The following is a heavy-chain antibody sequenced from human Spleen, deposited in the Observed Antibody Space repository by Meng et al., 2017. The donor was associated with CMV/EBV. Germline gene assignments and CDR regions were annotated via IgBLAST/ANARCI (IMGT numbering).Heavy chain of an antibody. D-gene: IGHD3-22*01. CDR2: MGTAGDT. CDR3: ARRQRPYYYDTSGALDI. CDR1: FTFSSYD. V-gene: IGHV3-13*01. J-gene: IGHJ3*02. Sequence: FTFSSYDRHGVRKAAGKGLEWVSTMGTAGDTYYSGSVKGRFTISRENAKNSLYLQMNSLRAGDTAMYYCARRQRPYYYDTSGALDIWGQGTMVTVSS.